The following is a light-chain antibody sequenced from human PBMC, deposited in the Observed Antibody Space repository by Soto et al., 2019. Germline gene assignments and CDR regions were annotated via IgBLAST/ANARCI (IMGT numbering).Light chain of an antibody. CDR1: QSVSTY. J-gene: IGKJ5*01. CDR3: QQFDDSVT. V-gene: IGKV3-11*01. CDR2: DAS. Sequence: EIVLTQSPATLSLSPGERATLSCRASQSVSTYLAWYQQKPGQAPRLLMYDASNRATGTPARFSGSGSGTDFTLTISTLEPEDSAVYYCQQFDDSVTFGQGTRLEIK.